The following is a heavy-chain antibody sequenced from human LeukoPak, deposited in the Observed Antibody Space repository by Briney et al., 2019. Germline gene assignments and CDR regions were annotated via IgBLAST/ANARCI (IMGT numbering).Heavy chain of an antibody. Sequence: GGSLRLSCAASGFTFSSYEMNWVRQAPGKGLEWVSYISSSGSTIYYADSVKGRFTISRDNAKNSLYLQMNSLKAEETAVYYCVRDISTTVTGLQYWGQGTLVTVSS. CDR1: GFTFSSYE. V-gene: IGHV3-48*03. CDR3: VRDISTTVTGLQY. CDR2: ISSSGSTI. J-gene: IGHJ1*01. D-gene: IGHD6-19*01.